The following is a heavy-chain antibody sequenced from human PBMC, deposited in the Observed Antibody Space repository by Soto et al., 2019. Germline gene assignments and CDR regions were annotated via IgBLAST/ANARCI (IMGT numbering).Heavy chain of an antibody. CDR2: ISGSGDRT. Sequence: EVQLLESGGDLVQPGGSLTLSCVASGFTFSNFAMSWVRRTPGEGLEWASSISGSGDRTYYADSVKGRFSISRVNSKNTLYLQMNSLGAEDTATYDCVKDWSGNSCPCMDVWGQGTTVTVSS. CDR1: GFTFSNFA. J-gene: IGHJ6*02. CDR3: VKDWSGNSCPCMDV. D-gene: IGHD3-3*01. V-gene: IGHV3-23*01.